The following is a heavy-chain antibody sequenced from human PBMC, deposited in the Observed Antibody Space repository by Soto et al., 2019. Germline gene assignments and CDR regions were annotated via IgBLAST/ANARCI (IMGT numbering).Heavy chain of an antibody. D-gene: IGHD3-22*01. CDR3: ARGSDRLYYYYYGMDV. J-gene: IGHJ6*02. Sequence: GGSLRLSCAASGLTFSSYAMHGVRKAPGKGLEWVAVISYDGSNKYYADSVKGRFTISRDNSKNTLYLQMNSLRAEDTAVYYCARGSDRLYYYYYGMDVWGQGTTVTVSS. CDR2: ISYDGSNK. CDR1: GLTFSSYA. V-gene: IGHV3-30-3*01.